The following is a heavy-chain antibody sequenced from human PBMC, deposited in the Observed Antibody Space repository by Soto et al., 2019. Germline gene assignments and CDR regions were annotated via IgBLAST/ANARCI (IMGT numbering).Heavy chain of an antibody. CDR3: AKGSYDYVWGSSYYYYGMDV. CDR1: GFTFSSYG. J-gene: IGHJ6*02. Sequence: GGSLRLSCAASGFTFSSYGMHWVRQAPGKGLEWVAVISYDGSNKYYADSVKGRFTISRDNSKNTLYLQMNSLRAEDTAVYYCAKGSYDYVWGSSYYYYGMDVWGQGTTVTVSS. D-gene: IGHD3-16*01. CDR2: ISYDGSNK. V-gene: IGHV3-30*18.